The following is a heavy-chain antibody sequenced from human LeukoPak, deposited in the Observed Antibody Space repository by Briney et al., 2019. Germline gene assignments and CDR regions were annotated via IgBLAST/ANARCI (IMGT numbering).Heavy chain of an antibody. D-gene: IGHD2/OR15-2a*01. J-gene: IGHJ6*03. CDR2: IYYSGSS. V-gene: IGHV4-59*01. CDR1: GGSINTYY. Sequence: PSETLSLTCTVSGGSINTYYWSWIRQPPGEGLEWIGYIYYSGSSSYNPSLKSRVTMSVDTSKNQLSLKLSSVTAADTAVYYCARWYYSTNTCYHMDVWGKGTTVTVSS. CDR3: ARWYYSTNTCYHMDV.